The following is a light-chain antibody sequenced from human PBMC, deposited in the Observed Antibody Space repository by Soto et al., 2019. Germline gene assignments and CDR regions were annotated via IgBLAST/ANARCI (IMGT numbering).Light chain of an antibody. J-gene: IGLJ2*01. Sequence: QPVLTQPLSASGTPGQRVTISCSGSSSNIGSNYVYWYQQLPGTAPKVLIYRNNQRPSGVPDRFSGSKSGTSASLAISGLRSEDEANYYCAAWDVSLSGVVFGGGTKVTVL. CDR2: RNN. CDR3: AAWDVSLSGVV. CDR1: SSNIGSNY. V-gene: IGLV1-47*01.